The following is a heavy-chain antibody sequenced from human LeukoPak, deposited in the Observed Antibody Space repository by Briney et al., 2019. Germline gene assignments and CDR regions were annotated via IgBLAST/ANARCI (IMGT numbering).Heavy chain of an antibody. D-gene: IGHD1-26*01. CDR3: ARDNSVGDVAWWFGP. CDR1: GYSFTSHY. J-gene: IGHJ5*02. V-gene: IGHV1-46*01. Sequence: ASVKVSCKASGYSFTSHYMHWVRQAPGQGLEWLGLINPSGSSTLYAQKFQGRITMTRDMSTTTDYMELSSLTYDDTAVYYCARDNSVGDVAWWFGPWGQGTLVTVSS. CDR2: INPSGSST.